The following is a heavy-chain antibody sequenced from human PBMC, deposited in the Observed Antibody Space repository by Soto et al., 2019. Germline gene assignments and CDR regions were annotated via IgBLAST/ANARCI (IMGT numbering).Heavy chain of an antibody. V-gene: IGHV3-23*01. CDR2: ISGSGGST. CDR1: GFTFSSYA. J-gene: IGHJ6*03. D-gene: IGHD1-26*01. CDR3: AKDNLASGRYYYYMDV. Sequence: PGGSLRLSCAASGFTFSSYAMSWVRQAPGKGLEWVSAISGSGGSTYYADSVKGRFTISRDNSKNTLYPQMNSLRAEDTAVYYCAKDNLASGRYYYYMDVWGKGTTVTVSS.